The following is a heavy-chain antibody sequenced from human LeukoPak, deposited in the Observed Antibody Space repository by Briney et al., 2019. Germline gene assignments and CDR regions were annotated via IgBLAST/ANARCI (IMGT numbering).Heavy chain of an antibody. J-gene: IGHJ3*02. D-gene: IGHD3-10*01. CDR2: IIPIFGTA. Sequence: SVKVSCKASGGTFSSYAISWVRQAPGQGLEWMGGIIPIFGTANYAQKFQGRVTITADESTSTAYMELSSLRAEDTALYCCAKDGVRGTRSKGAFDIWGQGTMVTVSS. CDR3: AKDGVRGTRSKGAFDI. V-gene: IGHV1-69*01. CDR1: GGTFSSYA.